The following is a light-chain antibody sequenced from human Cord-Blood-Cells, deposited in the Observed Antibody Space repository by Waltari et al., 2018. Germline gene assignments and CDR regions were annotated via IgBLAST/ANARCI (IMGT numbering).Light chain of an antibody. CDR3: QTWGTGIRV. J-gene: IGLJ3*02. CDR1: SGHSSYA. V-gene: IGLV4-69*01. Sequence: QLVLTQSPSASASLGASVKLTCTLSSGHSSYAIAWHQQQPEKGPRYLMKLNSDGSHSKGGGIPDRFSGSSSGAERYLTLSSLQSEDEADYYCQTWGTGIRVFGGGTKLTVL. CDR2: LNSDGSH.